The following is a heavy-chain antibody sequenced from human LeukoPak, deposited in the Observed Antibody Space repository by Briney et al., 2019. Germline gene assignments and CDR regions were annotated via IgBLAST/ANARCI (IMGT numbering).Heavy chain of an antibody. Sequence: ASVKVSCKASGGTFSGYAINWVRQAPGQGLEWMGRIVVTFGIANYAQGFQGRVTITADKSTGTAYMQLSSLRSEDTALYYCARSSCSGASCYSRDDWYLDLWGRGTLVTVSS. CDR1: GGTFSGYA. CDR2: IVVTFGIA. V-gene: IGHV1-69*04. J-gene: IGHJ2*01. D-gene: IGHD2-15*01. CDR3: ARSSCSGASCYSRDDWYLDL.